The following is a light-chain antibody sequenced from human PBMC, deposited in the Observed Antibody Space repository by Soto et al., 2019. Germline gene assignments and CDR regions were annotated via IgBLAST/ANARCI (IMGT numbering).Light chain of an antibody. CDR1: QAISSY. CDR3: QQLNSFPIT. Sequence: DIQLTQAPSFLSATPGDSVSIXXRASQAISSYLAWYQQKPGRAPKIXIYAASTLQSGVPSRFSGSGAGTEFTLTITSLQPEDFATYYCQQLNSFPITFGQGTRLEIK. CDR2: AAS. V-gene: IGKV1-9*01. J-gene: IGKJ5*01.